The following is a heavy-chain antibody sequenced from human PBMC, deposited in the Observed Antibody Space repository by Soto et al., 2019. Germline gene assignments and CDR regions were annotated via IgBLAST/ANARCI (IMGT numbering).Heavy chain of an antibody. V-gene: IGHV1-69*13. CDR3: ARSSGYDQWVPRYYYGMDV. Sequence: SVKVSCKASGGTFSSYAISWVRQAPGQGLEWMGGIIPIFGTANYAQKFQGRVTITADESTSTAYMELSSLRSEDTAVYYCARSSGYDQWVPRYYYGMDVWGQGTTVTVSS. CDR2: IIPIFGTA. J-gene: IGHJ6*02. CDR1: GGTFSSYA. D-gene: IGHD5-12*01.